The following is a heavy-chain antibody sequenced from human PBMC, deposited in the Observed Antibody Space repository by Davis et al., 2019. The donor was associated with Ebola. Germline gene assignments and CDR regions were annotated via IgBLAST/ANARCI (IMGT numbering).Heavy chain of an antibody. CDR1: GGSISRYY. J-gene: IGHJ4*02. D-gene: IGHD4-17*01. CDR2: IYYSGST. Sequence: PSETLSLTCTVSGGSISRYYWSWIRQPPGKGLEWIGYIYYSGSTNYNPSLKSRVTISVDTSKNQFSLKLSSVTAADTAVYYCARAEDYGDFEFDYWGQGTLVTVSS. V-gene: IGHV4-59*01. CDR3: ARAEDYGDFEFDY.